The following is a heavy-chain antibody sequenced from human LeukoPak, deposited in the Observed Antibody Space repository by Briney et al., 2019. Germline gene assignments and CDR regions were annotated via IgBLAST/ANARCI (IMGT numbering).Heavy chain of an antibody. Sequence: GGSLRLSCAASGFTFSSYSMNWVRQAPGKGLEWVSYISSSSSTIYYADSVKGRFTISRDNAKNSLYLQMNSLRAEDTAVYYCAIVAVAGHFDYWGQGTLVTVSS. CDR3: AIVAVAGHFDY. D-gene: IGHD6-19*01. CDR1: GFTFSSYS. V-gene: IGHV3-48*01. J-gene: IGHJ4*02. CDR2: ISSSSSTI.